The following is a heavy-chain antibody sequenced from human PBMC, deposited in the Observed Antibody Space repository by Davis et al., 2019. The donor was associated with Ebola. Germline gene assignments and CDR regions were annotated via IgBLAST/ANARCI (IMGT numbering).Heavy chain of an antibody. CDR3: ARRVAAPIFDY. CDR1: GGSISSSSYY. V-gene: IGHV4-39*01. Sequence: PSETLSLTCTVSGGSISSSSYYWGWIRQPPGKGLEWIGSIYYSGSTYYNPSLKSRVTISVDTSKNQFSLKLSSVTAADTAVYYCARRVAAPIFDYWGQGTLVTVSS. J-gene: IGHJ4*02. D-gene: IGHD2-15*01. CDR2: IYYSGST.